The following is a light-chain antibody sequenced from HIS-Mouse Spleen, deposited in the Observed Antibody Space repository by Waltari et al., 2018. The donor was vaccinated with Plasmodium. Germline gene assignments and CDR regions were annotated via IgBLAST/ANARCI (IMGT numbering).Light chain of an antibody. CDR2: EDS. CDR1: ALPTKY. Sequence: SYELTQPPSGSVYPGQTARIPCSGDALPTKYAYWYQQKSGQAPVLVIYEDSKRPSGIPERFSGSSSGTMATLTISGAQVEDEADYYCYSTDSSGNHRVFGGGTKLTVL. J-gene: IGLJ3*02. V-gene: IGLV3-10*01. CDR3: YSTDSSGNHRV.